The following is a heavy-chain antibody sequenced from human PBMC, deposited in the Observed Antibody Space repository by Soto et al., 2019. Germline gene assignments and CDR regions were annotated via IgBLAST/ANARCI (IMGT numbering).Heavy chain of an antibody. D-gene: IGHD2-15*01. J-gene: IGHJ6*02. Sequence: SVKVSCKASGGTFSSYAISWVRQAPGQGLEWLGGIIPIFGTANYAQKFQGRVTITADESTSTAYMELSSLRSEDTAVYYCASYCSGGSCYANYYYGMDVWGQGTTVTVSS. CDR3: ASYCSGGSCYANYYYGMDV. V-gene: IGHV1-69*13. CDR1: GGTFSSYA. CDR2: IIPIFGTA.